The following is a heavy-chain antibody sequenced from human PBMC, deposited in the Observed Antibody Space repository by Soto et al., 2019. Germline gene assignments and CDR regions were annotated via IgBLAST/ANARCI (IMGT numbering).Heavy chain of an antibody. D-gene: IGHD4-17*01. J-gene: IGHJ6*02. CDR2: VSYEGSKQ. V-gene: IGHV3-30-3*01. CDR3: ARFPDYGDDTGNYYYYYGMDV. CDR1: GFSFSEYA. Sequence: GGSLRLSCAGSGFSFSEYAMHWVRQAPGKGLDWVAVVSYEGSKQYYADSVRGRFTISRDNSKNELYLQMDSLRPEDTAVYYCARFPDYGDDTGNYYYYYGMDVWGQGTTVTVSS.